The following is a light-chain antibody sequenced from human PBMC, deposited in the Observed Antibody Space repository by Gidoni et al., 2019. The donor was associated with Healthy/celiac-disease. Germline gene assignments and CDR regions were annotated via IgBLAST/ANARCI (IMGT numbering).Light chain of an antibody. V-gene: IGKV1-33*01. CDR2: DAS. CDR1: QDISNY. CDR3: QQYDNLPLT. Sequence: DIQMTQSPPSLSASVGDRVTSTCQASQDISNYLNWYQQKPGKAPKLLIYDASNLETGVPSRFSGSGSGTDFTITISSLQPEDIATYYCQQYDNLPLTFGGGTKVEIK. J-gene: IGKJ4*01.